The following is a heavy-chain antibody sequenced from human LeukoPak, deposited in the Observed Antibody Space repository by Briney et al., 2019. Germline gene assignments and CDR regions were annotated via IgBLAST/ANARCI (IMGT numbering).Heavy chain of an antibody. J-gene: IGHJ4*02. CDR2: MIPNSGNT. Sequence: ASVKVSCKASGYTFTGYYMHWVRQATGQGLEWMGWMIPNSGNTGYAQKFQGRVTITRNTSISTAYMELSSLRSEDTAVYYCARGTPSDYWGQGTLVTVSS. V-gene: IGHV1-8*03. CDR3: ARGTPSDY. CDR1: GYTFTGYY.